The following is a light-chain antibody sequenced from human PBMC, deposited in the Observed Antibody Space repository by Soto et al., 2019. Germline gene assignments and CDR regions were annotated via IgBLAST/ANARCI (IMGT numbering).Light chain of an antibody. Sequence: DIQLTQSPSFVSASVGDRVTITCRASQDIGNFLAWYQQKPGKAPKLLIYSASTLKSGVPSRFSGSGSAAEFSLTISSLQPEDFAAYFCQQLNHYPLTFGGGTKVEI. CDR3: QQLNHYPLT. V-gene: IGKV1-9*01. CDR1: QDIGNF. CDR2: SAS. J-gene: IGKJ4*01.